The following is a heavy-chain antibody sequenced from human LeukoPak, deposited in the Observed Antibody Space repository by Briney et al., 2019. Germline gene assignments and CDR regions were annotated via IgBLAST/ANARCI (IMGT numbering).Heavy chain of an antibody. CDR3: ARDVQLERPV. Sequence: SETLSLTCTVSGGSVSSNHYYWSWIRQPPGRGLEWIAYIFYSGNTNYNPSLKSRVTISVDTSKNQFSLKLSSVTAADTAVYYCARDVQLERPVWGKGTTVTVSS. V-gene: IGHV4-61*01. J-gene: IGHJ6*04. D-gene: IGHD1-1*01. CDR2: IFYSGNT. CDR1: GGSVSSNHYY.